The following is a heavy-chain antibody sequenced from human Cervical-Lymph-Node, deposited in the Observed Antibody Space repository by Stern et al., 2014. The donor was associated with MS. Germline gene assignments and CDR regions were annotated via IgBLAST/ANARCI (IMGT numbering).Heavy chain of an antibody. V-gene: IGHV4-30-4*01. CDR1: GDSINSGDFH. CDR3: ARMKTGLRENRGFDF. D-gene: IGHD4-17*01. CDR2: IYYSGRN. Sequence: QLQLQESGPGLVKPSATLSLTCTVAGDSINSGDFHWSWVRQSPGKGLEWIGYIYYSGRNYNNPSLKRRVTMSIDTSTNQFSLNLTSVTAADTALYYCARMKTGLRENRGFDFWGQGTQVTVSS. J-gene: IGHJ4*02.